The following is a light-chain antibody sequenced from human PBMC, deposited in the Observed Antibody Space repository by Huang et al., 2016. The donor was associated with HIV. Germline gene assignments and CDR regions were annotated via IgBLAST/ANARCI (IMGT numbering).Light chain of an antibody. J-gene: IGKJ2*01. V-gene: IGKV2-30*02. CDR2: KVS. CDR3: MQGTHWPGA. Sequence: DVVMSQSPLSLPVTLGQPASISCRSSQSLVHSDGNTYLNWFHQRPGQSPRRLIYKVSTRDSGVPDRFSGSGSGTDFTLQISRVEAGDVGLYFCMQGTHWPGAFGQGTKLEI. CDR1: QSLVHSDGNTY.